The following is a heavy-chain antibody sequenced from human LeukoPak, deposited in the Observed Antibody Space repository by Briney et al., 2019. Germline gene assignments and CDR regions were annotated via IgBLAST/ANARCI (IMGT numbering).Heavy chain of an antibody. V-gene: IGHV4-39*07. D-gene: IGHD6-13*01. CDR2: IYYSGST. J-gene: IGHJ5*02. CDR3: ARDGLSGIAAAGTEVWFDP. Sequence: SETLSLTCTVSGGSISSSSYYWGWIRQPPGKGLEWIGSIYYSGSTYYNPSLKSRVTISVDTSKNQFSLKLSSVTAADTAVYYCARDGLSGIAAAGTEVWFDPWGQGTLVTVSS. CDR1: GGSISSSSYY.